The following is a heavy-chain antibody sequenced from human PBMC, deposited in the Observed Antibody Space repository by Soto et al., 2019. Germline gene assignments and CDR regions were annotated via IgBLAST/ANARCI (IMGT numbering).Heavy chain of an antibody. V-gene: IGHV1-8*01. Sequence: GAPVNVSCKASGYNFTCYDINWVRQATGQGVEWMGWMNPNSGNTGYAQKFQGRVTMTRNTSISTAYMELSRLRSEDTAVYYCARGKRLDYDFWSGYYYYYYYYMEVWGKGTTVTVSS. CDR3: ARGKRLDYDFWSGYYYYYYYYMEV. J-gene: IGHJ6*03. D-gene: IGHD3-3*01. CDR1: GYNFTCYD. CDR2: MNPNSGNT.